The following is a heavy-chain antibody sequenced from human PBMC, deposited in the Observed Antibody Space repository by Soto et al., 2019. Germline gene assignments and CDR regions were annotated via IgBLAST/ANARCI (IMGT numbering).Heavy chain of an antibody. CDR2: IYYSGST. D-gene: IGHD2-15*01. Sequence: QVQLQESGPGLVKPSQTLSLTCTVSGGSISSGGYYWSWIRQHPGKGLEWIGYIYYSGSTYYNPSLKSRVTLSVDTSKNQSSLKLSSVTAADTAVYYCARVFAVVVVAPISMDVWGQGTTVTVSS. CDR3: ARVFAVVVVAPISMDV. J-gene: IGHJ6*02. CDR1: GGSISSGGYY. V-gene: IGHV4-31*03.